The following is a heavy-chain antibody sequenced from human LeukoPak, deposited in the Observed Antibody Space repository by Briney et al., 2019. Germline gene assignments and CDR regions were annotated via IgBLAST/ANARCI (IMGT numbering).Heavy chain of an antibody. D-gene: IGHD2-2*01. V-gene: IGHV3-11*01. CDR2: ISSSGSTI. Sequence: GGSLRLSCAASGFTFSDYYMSWIRQAPGKGLEWVSYISSSGSTIYYADSVKGRFTISRDNAKNSLYLQMNSLRAEDTAVYYCARLGYCSSTSCPMHYYYYGMDVWGQGTLFTVSS. CDR1: GFTFSDYY. CDR3: ARLGYCSSTSCPMHYYYYGMDV. J-gene: IGHJ6*02.